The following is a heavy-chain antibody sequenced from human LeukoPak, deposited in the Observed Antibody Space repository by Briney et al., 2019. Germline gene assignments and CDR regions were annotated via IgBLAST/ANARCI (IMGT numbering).Heavy chain of an antibody. CDR3: ARISSTVMYYYGMDV. CDR2: IYSGCST. CDR1: GFTVSSNY. V-gene: IGHV3-53*01. J-gene: IGHJ6*04. D-gene: IGHD4-17*01. Sequence: PGGSLRLSCAASGFTVSSNYMSWVRQAPGKGLEWVSVIYSGCSTYYADSVKGRFTISRDNSKNTLYLQMNSLRAEDTAVYYCARISSTVMYYYGMDVWGKGTTVTVPS.